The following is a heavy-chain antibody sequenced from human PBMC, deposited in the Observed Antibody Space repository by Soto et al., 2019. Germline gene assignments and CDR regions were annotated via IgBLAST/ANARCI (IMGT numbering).Heavy chain of an antibody. J-gene: IGHJ4*02. CDR1: GYTFTRYY. V-gene: IGHV1-2*02. D-gene: IGHD3-22*01. CDR2: INPNSGGT. Sequence: ASVKGSCKASGYTFTRYYMHWVRQAPGQGLEWMGWINPNSGGTNYAQKFQGRVTMTRDTSISTAYMELSRLRSDDTAVYYCAETADYYDSSGLNSWGQGTLVTVSS. CDR3: AETADYYDSSGLNS.